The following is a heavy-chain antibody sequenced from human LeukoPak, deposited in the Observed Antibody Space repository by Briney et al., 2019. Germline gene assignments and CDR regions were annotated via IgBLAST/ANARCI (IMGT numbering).Heavy chain of an antibody. Sequence: GGSLRLSCAASGFTFSSYSMNWVRQAPGKGLEWVSSISSSSSYIYYADSVKGRFTISRDNAKNSLYLQMNSLRAEDTAVYYCAIYDSSGYYAAPNFDYWGQGTLVTVSS. CDR3: AIYDSSGYYAAPNFDY. V-gene: IGHV3-21*01. J-gene: IGHJ4*02. CDR1: GFTFSSYS. D-gene: IGHD3-22*01. CDR2: ISSSSSYI.